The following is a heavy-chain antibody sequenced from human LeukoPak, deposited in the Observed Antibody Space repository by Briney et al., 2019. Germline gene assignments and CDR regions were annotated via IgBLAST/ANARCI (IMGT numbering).Heavy chain of an antibody. CDR2: IKQDGSEK. Sequence: GGSLRLSCAASGFTFSSYWMSWVRQAPGKGLEWVANIKQDGSEKYYVDSVKGRFTISRDNAKNSLYLQMNSLRAEDTAVYFCARGGYCTGGSCSELFYYYGMDVWGQGTTVTVSS. D-gene: IGHD2-15*01. CDR3: ARGGYCTGGSCSELFYYYGMDV. J-gene: IGHJ6*02. CDR1: GFTFSSYW. V-gene: IGHV3-7*01.